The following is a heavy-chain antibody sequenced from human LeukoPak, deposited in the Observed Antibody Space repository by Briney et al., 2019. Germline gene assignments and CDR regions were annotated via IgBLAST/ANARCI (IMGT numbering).Heavy chain of an antibody. CDR1: GFTFSSYG. CDR2: IWYDGSNK. J-gene: IGHJ4*02. Sequence: GGSLRLSCAASGFTFSSYGMHWVRQAPGKGLEWVAVIWYDGSNKYYADSVKGRFTISRDNSKNTLYLQMNSLRAEDTAVYYCAGGGGSGSPTMAYWGQGTLVTVSS. CDR3: AGGGGSGSPTMAY. V-gene: IGHV3-33*01. D-gene: IGHD3-10*01.